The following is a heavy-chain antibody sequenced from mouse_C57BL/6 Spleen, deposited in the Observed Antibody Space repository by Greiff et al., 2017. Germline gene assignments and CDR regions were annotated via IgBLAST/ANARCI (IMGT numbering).Heavy chain of an antibody. D-gene: IGHD1-1*01. J-gene: IGHJ2*01. CDR3: ARRGYYYGSSYPYFDY. CDR2: ILPGSGST. CDR1: GYTFTGYW. Sequence: VQLQQSGAELMKPGASVKLSCKATGYTFTGYWIEWVKQRPGHGLEWIGEILPGSGSTNYNEKFKGKATFTADTSSNTAYMQLSSLTTEDSAIYYCARRGYYYGSSYPYFDYWGQGTTLTVSS. V-gene: IGHV1-9*01.